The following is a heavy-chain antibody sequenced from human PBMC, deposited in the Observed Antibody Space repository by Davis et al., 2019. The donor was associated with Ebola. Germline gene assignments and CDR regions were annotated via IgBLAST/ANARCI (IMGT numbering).Heavy chain of an antibody. CDR1: GYTFTGYY. Sequence: ASVKVSCKASGYTFTGYYMHWVRQAPGQGLEWMGWINPNSGGTNYAQKFQGRVTMTRDTSISTAYMELSRLRSDDTAVYYCARELGGRTSPYSENPYYFDYWGQGTLVTVSS. CDR3: ARELGGRTSPYSENPYYFDY. V-gene: IGHV1-2*02. D-gene: IGHD5-18*01. J-gene: IGHJ4*02. CDR2: INPNSGGT.